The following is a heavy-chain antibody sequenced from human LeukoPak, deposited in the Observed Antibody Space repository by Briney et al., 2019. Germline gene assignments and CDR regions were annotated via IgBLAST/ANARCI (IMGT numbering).Heavy chain of an antibody. D-gene: IGHD2-2*01. V-gene: IGHV3-33*01. Sequence: GRSLRLSCATSGFSFSSYGMHWVRQAPGKGLEWVAVIWFAKYYVDSVKGRFTISRGNSKNTLYLQMNSLRAEDTALYYCARDALPAAMAYYFDYSGQGTLVTVSS. J-gene: IGHJ4*02. CDR3: ARDALPAAMAYYFDY. CDR1: GFSFSSYG. CDR2: IWFAK.